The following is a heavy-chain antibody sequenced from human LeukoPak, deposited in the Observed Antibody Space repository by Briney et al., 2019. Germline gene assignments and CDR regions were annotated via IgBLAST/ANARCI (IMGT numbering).Heavy chain of an antibody. CDR2: ISSSSSYI. Sequence: PGGSLRLSCAASGFTFSSYSMNWVRQAPGKGLEWVSSISSSSSYIYYADSVKGRFTISRDNAKNSLYLQMNSLRAEDTAVYYCARDSPIAAAGTIFPLSPPPEYYYMDVWGKGTTVTISS. CDR3: ARDSPIAAAGTIFPLSPPPEYYYMDV. J-gene: IGHJ6*03. D-gene: IGHD6-13*01. V-gene: IGHV3-21*01. CDR1: GFTFSSYS.